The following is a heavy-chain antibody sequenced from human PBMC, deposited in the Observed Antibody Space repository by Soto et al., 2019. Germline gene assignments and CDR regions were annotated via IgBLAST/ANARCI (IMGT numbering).Heavy chain of an antibody. CDR2: LYTGGTA. V-gene: IGHV3-53*02. CDR3: ARAGGNWNDGGGFDY. Sequence: EVQLVETGGGLIQPGGSLRLSCAASGFTVSSNHMSWVRQAPGKGLEWVSVLYTGGTAYHADSVKGRFTISRDNSQNTLYLQMDSLTAEVTAVYYCARAGGNWNDGGGFDYWGQGTLVTVSS. CDR1: GFTVSSNH. J-gene: IGHJ4*02. D-gene: IGHD1-1*01.